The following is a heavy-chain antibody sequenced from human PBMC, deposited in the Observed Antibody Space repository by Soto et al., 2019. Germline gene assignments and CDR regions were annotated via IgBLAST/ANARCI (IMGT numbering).Heavy chain of an antibody. CDR1: GGSIRSYY. J-gene: IGHJ4*02. D-gene: IGHD6-13*01. Sequence: SETLALTCTVSGGSIRSYYGSWIRQPPGKGLEWIGYIYFSGGTNYNPSLKSRVTISVDTSKNQFSLKLSSVTAADTAVYYCARESRSWYGSIWDYWGQGTLVTVSS. V-gene: IGHV4-59*12. CDR2: IYFSGGT. CDR3: ARESRSWYGSIWDY.